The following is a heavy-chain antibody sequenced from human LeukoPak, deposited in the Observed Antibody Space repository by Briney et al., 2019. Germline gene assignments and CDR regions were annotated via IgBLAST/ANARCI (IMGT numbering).Heavy chain of an antibody. CDR2: ISGSGSST. V-gene: IGHV3-23*01. CDR3: ATVIPRYSGSSVGAFDI. J-gene: IGHJ3*02. D-gene: IGHD1-26*01. Sequence: PGGSLRLSCVASGLNFDDSAMHWVRQAPGKGLEWVSGISGSGSSTYYADSVRGRFTISRDNSKNTLYLEMNSLRAEDTAVYYCATVIPRYSGSSVGAFDIWGQGTMVIVSS. CDR1: GLNFDDSA.